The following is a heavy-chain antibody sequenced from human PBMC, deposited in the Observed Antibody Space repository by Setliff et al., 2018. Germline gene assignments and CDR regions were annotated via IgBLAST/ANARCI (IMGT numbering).Heavy chain of an antibody. CDR3: ARDKYTYGYFDWFDP. V-gene: IGHV4-39*07. J-gene: IGHJ5*02. D-gene: IGHD5-18*01. CDR1: GDSISSRFYY. Sequence: SETLSLTCTVSGDSISSRFYYWAWIRQPPGKGLEWIGRIDKSGNTYYNASLKSRLTISVDTSKNQFSLRLNSVTAADTAVYYCARDKYTYGYFDWFDPWGQGTLVTVSS. CDR2: IDKSGNT.